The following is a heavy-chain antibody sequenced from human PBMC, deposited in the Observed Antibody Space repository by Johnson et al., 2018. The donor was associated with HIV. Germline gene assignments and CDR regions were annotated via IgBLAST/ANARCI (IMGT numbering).Heavy chain of an antibody. J-gene: IGHJ3*02. Sequence: QMQLVESGGGVVQPGRSLRLSCAASGFTFGDYAMHWVRQAPGKGLEWVAVMSYDGSNKYYADSVKGRFTISRDNSKNTLYLQMNSLRAEDTAVFYCARAIVVDDDAFDIWGQGTMVTVSS. D-gene: IGHD3-22*01. CDR2: MSYDGSNK. CDR3: ARAIVVDDDAFDI. CDR1: GFTFGDYA. V-gene: IGHV3-30*04.